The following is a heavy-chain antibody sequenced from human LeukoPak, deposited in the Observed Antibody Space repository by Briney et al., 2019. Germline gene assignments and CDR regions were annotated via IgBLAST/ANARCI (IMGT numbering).Heavy chain of an antibody. Sequence: ASVKVSCKASGYTFTGYYMHWVRQAPGQGLEWMGWINPNSGGTNYAQKFQGWVTMTRDTSISTAYMELSRLRSDDTAVYYCARDSHYYGSGSYGYWGQGTLVTVSS. D-gene: IGHD3-10*01. J-gene: IGHJ4*02. CDR3: ARDSHYYGSGSYGY. CDR2: INPNSGGT. V-gene: IGHV1-2*04. CDR1: GYTFTGYY.